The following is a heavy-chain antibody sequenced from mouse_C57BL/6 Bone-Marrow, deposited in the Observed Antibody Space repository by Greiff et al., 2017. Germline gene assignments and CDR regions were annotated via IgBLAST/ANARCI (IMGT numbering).Heavy chain of an antibody. CDR2: ISNLAYSI. J-gene: IGHJ1*03. Sequence: EVKLVESGGGLVQPGGSLKLSCAASGFTFSDYGMAWVRQAPRKGPEWVAFISNLAYSIYYADTVTGRFTISRENAKNTLYLEMSSLRSEDTAMYYCARFTTVVSWYFDVWGTGTTVTVSS. CDR1: GFTFSDYG. D-gene: IGHD1-1*01. V-gene: IGHV5-15*04. CDR3: ARFTTVVSWYFDV.